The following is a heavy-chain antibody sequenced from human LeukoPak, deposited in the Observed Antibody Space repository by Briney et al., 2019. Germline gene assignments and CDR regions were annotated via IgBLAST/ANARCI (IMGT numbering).Heavy chain of an antibody. D-gene: IGHD6-13*01. Sequence: VASVKVSCKASGYTFTDYYIHWARQAPRQGLEWMGRINPDIDVTNLSQNFQGRVTMTRDTSISTAYMQLSRLRSDDTAVYFCARGEASSWYIEWGQGTMVTVSS. J-gene: IGHJ4*02. CDR3: ARGEASSWYIE. CDR2: INPDIDVT. CDR1: GYTFTDYY. V-gene: IGHV1-2*06.